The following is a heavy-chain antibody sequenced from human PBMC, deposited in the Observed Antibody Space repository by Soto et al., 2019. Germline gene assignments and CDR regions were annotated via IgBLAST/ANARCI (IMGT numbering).Heavy chain of an antibody. CDR3: ARSGDNYNVLDY. V-gene: IGHV3-49*04. Sequence: SLRLSCTTSGFTFGDYALSWVRQAPGKGLEWVGFIRRNAYGGTTDYAASVKGRFTISRDDSKSIAYLQINSLRGEDTAIYFCARSGDNYNVLDYWGPGTPVTVSS. J-gene: IGHJ4*02. CDR1: GFTFGDYA. D-gene: IGHD3-10*02. CDR2: IRRNAYGGTT.